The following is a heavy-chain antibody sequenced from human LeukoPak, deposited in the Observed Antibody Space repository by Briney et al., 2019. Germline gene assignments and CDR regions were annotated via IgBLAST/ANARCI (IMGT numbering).Heavy chain of an antibody. J-gene: IGHJ4*02. CDR3: ASDIVVVPAAISVY. D-gene: IGHD2-2*01. V-gene: IGHV3-21*01. CDR1: GFTFSSYS. CDR2: ISSSSSYI. Sequence: GGSLRLSCAASGFTFSSYSMDWLRQAPGKGLEWVSSISSSSSYIYYADSVKGRFTISRDNAKNSLYLQMNSLRAEDTAVYYCASDIVVVPAAISVYWGQGTLVTVSS.